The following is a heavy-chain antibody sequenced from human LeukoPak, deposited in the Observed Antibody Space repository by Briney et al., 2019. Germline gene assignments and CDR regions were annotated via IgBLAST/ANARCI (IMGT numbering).Heavy chain of an antibody. CDR1: GFTFSTYN. J-gene: IGHJ6*03. V-gene: IGHV3-48*04. CDR3: ASFSIRTGAYYLDV. CDR2: ISPRGTTR. D-gene: IGHD2/OR15-2a*01. Sequence: GGSLRLSCIASGFTFSTYNMNWVRQAPGKGLEWVSHISPRGTTRYYADSVKGRFTISRDNAKNSLYLKMSSLRVEDSAVYYCASFSIRTGAYYLDVWGKGTTVAVSS.